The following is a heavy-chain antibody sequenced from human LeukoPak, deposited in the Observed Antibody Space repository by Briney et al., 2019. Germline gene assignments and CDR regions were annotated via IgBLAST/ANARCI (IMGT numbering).Heavy chain of an antibody. Sequence: SETLSLTCTVSGGSISSGGYYWSWIRQHPGKGLEWIGYIYYSGSTYYNPSLKSRVTISVDTSKNQFSLKLSSVTAADTAVYYCARGDYDFWSGYPNLWGQGTLSPSPQ. J-gene: IGHJ4*02. D-gene: IGHD3-3*01. V-gene: IGHV4-31*03. CDR3: ARGDYDFWSGYPNL. CDR1: GGSISSGGYY. CDR2: IYYSGST.